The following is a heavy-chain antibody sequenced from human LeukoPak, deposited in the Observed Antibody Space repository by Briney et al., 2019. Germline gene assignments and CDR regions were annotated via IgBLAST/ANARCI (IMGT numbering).Heavy chain of an antibody. J-gene: IGHJ4*02. CDR3: ARSDSSGYYPSDDADY. Sequence: ASVKVSCKASGGTFSSYAISWVRQAPGQGLEWMGGIIPIFGTANYAQKFQGRVTITADKSTSTAYMELSSLRSEDTAVYYCARSDSSGYYPSDDADYWGQGTLVTVSS. CDR1: GGTFSSYA. D-gene: IGHD3-22*01. V-gene: IGHV1-69*06. CDR2: IIPIFGTA.